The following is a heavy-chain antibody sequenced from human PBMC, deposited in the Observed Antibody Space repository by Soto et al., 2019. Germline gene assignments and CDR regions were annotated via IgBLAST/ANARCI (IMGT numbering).Heavy chain of an antibody. J-gene: IGHJ6*02. CDR2: IIPIFGTA. V-gene: IGHV1-69*12. CDR1: GGTFSSYA. D-gene: IGHD5-12*01. Sequence: QVKLVQSGAEVKKPGSSVKVSCKASGGTFSSYAISWVRQAPGQGLEWMGGIIPIFGTADYAQKFRGRVTITADESTSTAYMELSSLRSEDTAVYYCARDLPEMATTKVIYGMDVWGQGTTVTVSS. CDR3: ARDLPEMATTKVIYGMDV.